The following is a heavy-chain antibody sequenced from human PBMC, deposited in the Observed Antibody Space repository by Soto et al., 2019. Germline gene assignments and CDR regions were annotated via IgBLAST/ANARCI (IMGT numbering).Heavy chain of an antibody. CDR2: ISCCGVST. CDR3: AKDQDTMVRGVIITFDYYYYYMDV. J-gene: IGHJ6*03. V-gene: IGHV3-23*01. CDR1: GFTFSSYA. D-gene: IGHD3-10*01. Sequence: GGSLRLSCAASGFTFSSYAMSWVRQAPGKGLEWVSAISCCGVSTYYADSVKGRFTISRDNSKNTLYLQMNSLRAEDTAVYYCAKDQDTMVRGVIITFDYYYYYMDVWGKGTTVTV.